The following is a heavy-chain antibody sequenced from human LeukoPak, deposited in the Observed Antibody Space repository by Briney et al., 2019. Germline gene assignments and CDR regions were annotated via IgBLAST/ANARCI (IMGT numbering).Heavy chain of an antibody. Sequence: RSGGSLRLSCAASGFTFSSYAMSWVRQAPGKGLEWVSAISGSGGSTYYADSVKGRFTISRDNSKNTLYLQMNSLRAEDTAVYYCASRGNYYDSSGYSSWFDPWGQGTLVTVSS. CDR1: GFTFSSYA. D-gene: IGHD3-22*01. J-gene: IGHJ5*02. CDR3: ASRGNYYDSSGYSSWFDP. CDR2: ISGSGGST. V-gene: IGHV3-23*01.